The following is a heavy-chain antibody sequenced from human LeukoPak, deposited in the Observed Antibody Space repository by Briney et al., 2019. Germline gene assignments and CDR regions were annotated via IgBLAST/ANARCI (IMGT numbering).Heavy chain of an antibody. V-gene: IGHV4-34*01. CDR3: ARVSRGERRGHYYYGMDV. CDR2: INHSGST. CDR1: GGSFSGYY. J-gene: IGHJ6*02. Sequence: SETLSLTCAVYGGSFSGYYWSWIRQPPGKGLEWIVEINHSGSTNYNPSLKSRVTISVDTSKNQFSLKLSSVTAADTAVYYCARVSRGERRGHYYYGMDVWGQGTTVTVSS. D-gene: IGHD1-26*01.